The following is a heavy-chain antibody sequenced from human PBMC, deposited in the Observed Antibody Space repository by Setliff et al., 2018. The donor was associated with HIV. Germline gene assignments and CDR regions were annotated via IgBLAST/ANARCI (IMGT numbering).Heavy chain of an antibody. CDR3: AREGTYSGTYWVRRVASFDI. CDR1: GGSLSGYY. Sequence: SETLSLTCAVYGGSLSGYYWRWIRQPPGKGLEWIGDVSHTGSTNYNPSLKSRTTKSADTPKNQFSLKLSSVTAADTAVYYCAREGTYSGTYWVRRVASFDIWGQGTMVTVS. J-gene: IGHJ3*02. D-gene: IGHD1-26*01. CDR2: VSHTGST. V-gene: IGHV4-34*01.